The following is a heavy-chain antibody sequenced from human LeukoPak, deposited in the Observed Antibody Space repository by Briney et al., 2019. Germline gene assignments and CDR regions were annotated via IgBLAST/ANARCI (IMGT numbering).Heavy chain of an antibody. CDR1: GYTFTSYG. Sequence: ASVKVSCKASGYTFTSYGISWVRQAPGQGLEWMGWISAYNGNTNYAQKLQGRVTMTTDTSTSTAYMELRSLRSDDTAVYYCARDPSAYNWKPGGPHDAFDIWGQGTMVTVSS. V-gene: IGHV1-18*01. CDR2: ISAYNGNT. J-gene: IGHJ3*02. CDR3: ARDPSAYNWKPGGPHDAFDI. D-gene: IGHD1-20*01.